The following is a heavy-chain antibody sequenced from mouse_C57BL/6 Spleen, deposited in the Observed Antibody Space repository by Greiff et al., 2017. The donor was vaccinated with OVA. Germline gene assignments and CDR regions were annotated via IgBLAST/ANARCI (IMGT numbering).Heavy chain of an antibody. Sequence: VQLQQSGPELVKPGASVKLSCKASGYSFTSYWMHWVKQRPGQGLEWIGMIHPNSGSTNYNEKFKSKATLTVDKSTSTAYMQLSSLTSEDSAVYYCAREKRDSNYKDYYAMDYWGQGTSVTVSS. CDR3: AREKRDSNYKDYYAMDY. V-gene: IGHV1-64*01. D-gene: IGHD2-5*01. CDR1: GYSFTSYW. CDR2: IHPNSGST. J-gene: IGHJ4*01.